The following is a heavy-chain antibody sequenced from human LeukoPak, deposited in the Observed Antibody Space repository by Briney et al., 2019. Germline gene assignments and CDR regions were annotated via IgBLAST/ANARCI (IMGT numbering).Heavy chain of an antibody. CDR1: GFTFSSYA. Sequence: GGSLRLSCAASGFTFSSYAMSWVRQAPGKGLEWVSRISGSGGRTDYADSVKGRFTISRDPSKNTLYLQMNSLRAEDTAVYYCAKDRPHYYDSSGYYPDAFDIWGQGTMVTVSS. CDR2: ISGSGGRT. CDR3: AKDRPHYYDSSGYYPDAFDI. V-gene: IGHV3-23*01. D-gene: IGHD3-22*01. J-gene: IGHJ3*02.